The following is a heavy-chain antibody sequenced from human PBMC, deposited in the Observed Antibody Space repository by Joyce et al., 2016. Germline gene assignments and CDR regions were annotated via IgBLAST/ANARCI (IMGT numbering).Heavy chain of an antibody. D-gene: IGHD2-15*01. CDR2: ISAYNDNT. V-gene: IGHV1-18*01. Sequence: QVQLVQSGAEVKKPGASVKVSCKASGYTFTSYGISWVGQATGQGLEWMGWISAYNDNTNDEQKIQGRVTMTTDTSTSTAYMELRSLRSNDTAVYYCAREAYDCSGGSCYSSWFDPWGQGTLVTVSS. J-gene: IGHJ5*02. CDR3: AREAYDCSGGSCYSSWFDP. CDR1: GYTFTSYG.